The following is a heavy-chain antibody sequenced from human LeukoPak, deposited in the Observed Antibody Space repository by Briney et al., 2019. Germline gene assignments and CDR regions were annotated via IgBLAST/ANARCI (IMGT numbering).Heavy chain of an antibody. J-gene: IGHJ4*02. CDR3: VVGGSPGY. V-gene: IGHV3-74*01. CDR1: GLAFSAYK. D-gene: IGHD2-15*01. Sequence: GGSMRLSCAASGLAFSAYKMHWVRQAPRKGLVWVSRISTDGYTTDYADFVQGRFTASGDNTKNTWSLEMNSLRAEDTAVYYCVVGGSPGYWGQGTLVTVSS. CDR2: ISTDGYTT.